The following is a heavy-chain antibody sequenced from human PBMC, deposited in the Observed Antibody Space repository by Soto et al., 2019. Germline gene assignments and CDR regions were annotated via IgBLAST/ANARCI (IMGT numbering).Heavy chain of an antibody. V-gene: IGHV4-39*02. J-gene: IGHJ6*02. CDR2: IYYSGST. D-gene: IGHD4-17*01. Sequence: SETLSLTCTVSGGSISSSSYYWGWIRQPPGKGLEWIGSIYYSGSTYYNPSLKSRVTISVDTSKNQFSLKLSSVTAADTAVYASSRETTVGHYYYYYGMDVWGQGTTVT. CDR3: SRETTVGHYYYYYGMDV. CDR1: GGSISSSSYY.